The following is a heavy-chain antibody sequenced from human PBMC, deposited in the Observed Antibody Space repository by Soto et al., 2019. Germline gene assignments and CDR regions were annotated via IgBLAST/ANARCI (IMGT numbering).Heavy chain of an antibody. J-gene: IGHJ4*02. CDR3: ARDLYPLAYYFDF. V-gene: IGHV1-18*04. Sequence: ASVKVSCKASGYTFTNHGISCVLQAPVQGLEWLGWISGHNGNTKYAQRLKGRVTMTADTSTSTAYMELRSLRSDDTAVYYCARDLYPLAYYFDFWGQGTLVTVSS. CDR2: ISGHNGNT. D-gene: IGHD2-8*01. CDR1: GYTFTNHG.